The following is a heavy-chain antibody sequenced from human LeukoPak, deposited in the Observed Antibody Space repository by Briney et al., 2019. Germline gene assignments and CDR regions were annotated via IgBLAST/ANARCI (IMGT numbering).Heavy chain of an antibody. CDR2: IYSGGST. Sequence: GGPLRLSCAASGFTVSSNYMSWVRQAPGKGLEWVSIIYSGGSTYYADSVKGRFTISRDNSKNTLYLQMNSLRAEDTAVYYCAGAAAGTGAFDIWGQGTMVTVPS. CDR3: AGAAAGTGAFDI. CDR1: GFTVSSNY. D-gene: IGHD6-13*01. V-gene: IGHV3-53*01. J-gene: IGHJ3*02.